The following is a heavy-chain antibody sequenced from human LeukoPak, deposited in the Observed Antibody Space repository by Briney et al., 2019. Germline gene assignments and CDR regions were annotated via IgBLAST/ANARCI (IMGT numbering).Heavy chain of an antibody. V-gene: IGHV4-61*02. CDR3: ARDPAVAGPDYYYYYGMDV. D-gene: IGHD6-19*01. J-gene: IGHJ6*02. Sequence: PSETLSLTCTVSGGSISSGSYYWSWIRQPAGTGLEWIGRINTSGSTNYNPSLKSRVTISVDTSKNQFSLKLSSVTAADTAVYYCARDPAVAGPDYYYYYGMDVWGQGTTVTVSS. CDR2: INTSGST. CDR1: GGSISSGSYY.